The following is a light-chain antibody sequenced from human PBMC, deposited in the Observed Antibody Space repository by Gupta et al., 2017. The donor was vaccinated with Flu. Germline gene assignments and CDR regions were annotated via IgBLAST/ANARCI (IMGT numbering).Light chain of an antibody. CDR1: QSVSNS. J-gene: IGKJ1*01. V-gene: IGKV3-11*01. Sequence: YGRASQSVSNSLAWYQQKPGQAPRLLIYDISHRATGVSARFSGSGYGTDFTLTISSLEPDDFAVYYCQQRSNWPTFGQGTKVE. CDR3: QQRSNWPT. CDR2: DIS.